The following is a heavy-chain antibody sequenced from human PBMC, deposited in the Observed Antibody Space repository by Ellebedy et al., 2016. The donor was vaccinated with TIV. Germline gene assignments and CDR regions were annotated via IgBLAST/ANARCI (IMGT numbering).Heavy chain of an antibody. CDR1: GGTFSSYA. Sequence: AASVKVSCKASGGTFSSYAISWVRQAPGQGLEWMGGIIPIFGTANYAQKFQGRVTITADESTSTAYMELSSLRSEDTAVYYCAMTRYCSGGSCPLDYWGQGTLVTVSS. V-gene: IGHV1-69*13. J-gene: IGHJ4*02. CDR3: AMTRYCSGGSCPLDY. D-gene: IGHD2-15*01. CDR2: IIPIFGTA.